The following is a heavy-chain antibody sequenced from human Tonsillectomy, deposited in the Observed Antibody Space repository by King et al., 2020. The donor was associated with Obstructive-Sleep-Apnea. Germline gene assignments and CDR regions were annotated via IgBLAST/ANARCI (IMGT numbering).Heavy chain of an antibody. D-gene: IGHD3-22*01. J-gene: IGHJ4*02. CDR3: AAERAGSYYGGGGCSAFDY. Sequence: QLVESGPEVKKPGTSVKVSCKASGFTFTSSAVQWVRQARGQRLEWIGWIVVGSGNTNYAQKFQERVTITRDMSTSTAYLELSSLRAEDTAVYYYAAERAGSYYGGGGCSAFDYWGQGTLVTVSS. V-gene: IGHV1-58*01. CDR2: IVVGSGNT. CDR1: GFTFTSSA.